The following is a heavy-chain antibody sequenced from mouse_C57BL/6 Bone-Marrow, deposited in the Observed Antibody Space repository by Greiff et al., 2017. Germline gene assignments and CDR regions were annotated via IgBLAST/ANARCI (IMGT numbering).Heavy chain of an antibody. D-gene: IGHD2-3*01. CDR3: ARNRGYYDWVWFAY. CDR2: IWTGGGT. CDR1: GFSLTSYA. Sequence: VQLVESGPGLVAPSQSLSITCTVSGFSLTSYAISWVRQPPGKGLEWLGVIWTGGGTNYNSALKSRLSISKDNYKSHVFLKMNSLPTDDTATYYCARNRGYYDWVWFAYWGQGTLVTVSA. V-gene: IGHV2-9-1*01. J-gene: IGHJ3*01.